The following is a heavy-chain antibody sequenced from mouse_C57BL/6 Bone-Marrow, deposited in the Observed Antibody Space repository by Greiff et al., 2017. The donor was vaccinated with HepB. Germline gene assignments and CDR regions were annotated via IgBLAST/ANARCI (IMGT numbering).Heavy chain of an antibody. D-gene: IGHD1-1*01. J-gene: IGHJ3*01. Sequence: EVKLMESGGDLVKPGGSLKLSCAASGFTFSSYGMSWVRQPPDKRLGWVATISSGGSYNYYPDSVKGRFTISRDNAKNTLYLQMSSLKSEDTAMYYCARRPYGSSWVAYWGQGTLVTVSA. CDR3: ARRPYGSSWVAY. V-gene: IGHV5-6*02. CDR1: GFTFSSYG. CDR2: ISSGGSYN.